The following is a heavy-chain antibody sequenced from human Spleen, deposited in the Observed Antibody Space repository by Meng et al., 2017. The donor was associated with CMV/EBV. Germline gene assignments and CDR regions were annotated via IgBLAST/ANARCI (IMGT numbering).Heavy chain of an antibody. CDR1: GFTFNIYW. Sequence: LSCAASGFTFNIYWMHWVRQAPGKGLVWVSRINSDGSRTNYADSVKGRVTISRDNAKNTVYLQMSGLRVEDTAVYYCARDWSGDIDYWGQGNLVTVSS. D-gene: IGHD3-3*01. V-gene: IGHV3-74*01. CDR3: ARDWSGDIDY. J-gene: IGHJ4*02. CDR2: INSDGSRT.